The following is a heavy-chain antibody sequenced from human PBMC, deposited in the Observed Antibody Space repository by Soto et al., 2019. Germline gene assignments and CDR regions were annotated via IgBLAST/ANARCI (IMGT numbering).Heavy chain of an antibody. Sequence: ASVKVSCKASGGTFNSYAISWVRQAPGQGLEWMGGIIPIFGTADDAQKFQGRVTVTADESTSTAYMELSSLRSEDTAVYYCARVGSSSSWSHDFDYWGQGTLVTVSS. CDR2: IIPIFGTA. CDR3: ARVGSSSSWSHDFDY. V-gene: IGHV1-69*13. CDR1: GGTFNSYA. D-gene: IGHD6-13*01. J-gene: IGHJ4*02.